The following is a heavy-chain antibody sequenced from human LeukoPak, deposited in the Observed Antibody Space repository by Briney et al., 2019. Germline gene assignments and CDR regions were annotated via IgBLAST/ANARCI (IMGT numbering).Heavy chain of an antibody. Sequence: SVKVSCKASGGTFSSYAISWVRQAPGQGLEWMGGIIPIFGTANYAQKFQGRVTITADESTSTAYMELSSLRSEDTAVYYCTRNRYSGSYPPDYWGQGTLVTVSS. D-gene: IGHD1-26*01. CDR1: GGTFSSYA. CDR2: IIPIFGTA. CDR3: TRNRYSGSYPPDY. J-gene: IGHJ4*02. V-gene: IGHV1-69*13.